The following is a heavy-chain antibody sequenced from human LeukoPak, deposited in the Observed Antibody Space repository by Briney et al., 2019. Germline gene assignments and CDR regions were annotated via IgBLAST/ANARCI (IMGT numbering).Heavy chain of an antibody. Sequence: GGSLRLSCAASGFTFSDYYMSWIRQAPGKGLEWVSYISSSGSTVYYADSVKGRFTISRDNAKNSLYLQMNSLRAEDTAVYYCARDHCTNGVCYLYYGMDVWGQGTTVTVSS. CDR3: ARDHCTNGVCYLYYGMDV. J-gene: IGHJ6*02. D-gene: IGHD2-8*01. CDR2: ISSSGSTV. V-gene: IGHV3-11*01. CDR1: GFTFSDYY.